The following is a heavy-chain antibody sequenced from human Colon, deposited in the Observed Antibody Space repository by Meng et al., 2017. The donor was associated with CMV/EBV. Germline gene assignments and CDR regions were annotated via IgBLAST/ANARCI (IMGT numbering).Heavy chain of an antibody. CDR3: ATRASRSGSTPLNFFDY. Sequence: GESLKISCAASGFSFTSYWMHWVRQAPGKGLEWVSAISGNGGSTYYADSVKGRFTISRDNSKNTLYLQMNSLRAEDTAVYYCATRASRSGSTPLNFFDYWGQGTLVTVSS. J-gene: IGHJ4*02. CDR2: ISGNGGST. CDR1: GFSFTSYW. D-gene: IGHD3-3*01. V-gene: IGHV3-23*01.